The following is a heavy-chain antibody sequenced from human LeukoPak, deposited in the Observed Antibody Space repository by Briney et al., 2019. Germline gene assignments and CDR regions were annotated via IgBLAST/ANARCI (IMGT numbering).Heavy chain of an antibody. CDR1: GYTFTSYD. J-gene: IGHJ6*02. CDR3: ARARGIAAAGTATRYGMDV. CDR2: MNPNSGNT. Sequence: ASVKVSCKASGYTFTSYDINWVRQATGQGLEWMGWMNPNSGNTGYAQKSQGRVAMTRNTSISTAYMELSSLRSEDTAVYYCARARGIAAAGTATRYGMDVWGQGTTVTVSS. D-gene: IGHD6-13*01. V-gene: IGHV1-8*01.